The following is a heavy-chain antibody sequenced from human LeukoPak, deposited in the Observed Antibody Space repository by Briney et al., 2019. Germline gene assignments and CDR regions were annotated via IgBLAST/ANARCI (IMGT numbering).Heavy chain of an antibody. CDR1: GLAFSSYS. Sequence: GGSLRLSCVASGLAFSSYSMHWVRQAPGKGLEWVARIVSETVGGRTDYAASVKGRFTISRDDSKGTLFLQMSSLKIEDTAVYYCATSITTPGAFDIWGQGVLVTVSS. CDR2: IVSETVGGRT. CDR3: ATSITTPGAFDI. V-gene: IGHV3-15*07. D-gene: IGHD1-1*01. J-gene: IGHJ4*02.